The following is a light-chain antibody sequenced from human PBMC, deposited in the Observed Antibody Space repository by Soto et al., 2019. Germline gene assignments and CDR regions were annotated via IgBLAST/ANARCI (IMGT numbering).Light chain of an antibody. J-gene: IGKJ1*01. Sequence: EGVLTQSPGTLSLSPGERATLSCRASQSVSSSYLAWYQQKPGQAPRLLIYAASRRATGIPDRFSGSGSGTDFTLTISRLEPEDFAVYYCQQYGSSPWTFGQGTKVDIK. CDR2: AAS. CDR3: QQYGSSPWT. CDR1: QSVSSSY. V-gene: IGKV3-20*01.